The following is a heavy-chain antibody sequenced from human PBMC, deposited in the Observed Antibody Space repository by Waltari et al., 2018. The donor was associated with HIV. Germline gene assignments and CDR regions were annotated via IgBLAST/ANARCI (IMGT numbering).Heavy chain of an antibody. V-gene: IGHV3-21*01. CDR2: ISSGSTYA. CDR1: GFSFGDYS. Sequence: EVDLVESGGGLVKPGGSLRLSCAGSGFSFGDYSMIWVREAPGKGLEVVAVISSGSTYAYYRDSVKGRFTVSRDNAEKTLYLQMKSLRVEDTAVYYCARAPPHTGQGYGLDVWGQGTTVTVS. D-gene: IGHD4-17*01. J-gene: IGHJ6*02. CDR3: ARAPPHTGQGYGLDV.